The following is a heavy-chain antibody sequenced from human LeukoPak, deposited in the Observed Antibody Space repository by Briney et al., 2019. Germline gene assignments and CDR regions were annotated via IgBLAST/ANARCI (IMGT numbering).Heavy chain of an antibody. V-gene: IGHV4-59*01. CDR1: GGSISSYY. CDR2: IYFSGST. J-gene: IGHJ6*03. Sequence: PSETLSLTCTVSGGSISSYYWSWIRQPPGKGLEWIGYIYFSGSTNYNPSLKSRVTISVDTSKNQFSLKLSSVTAADTAVYYCARVPSGYSSLMVMDVWGKGTTVTVSS. CDR3: ARVPSGYSSLMVMDV. D-gene: IGHD6-13*01.